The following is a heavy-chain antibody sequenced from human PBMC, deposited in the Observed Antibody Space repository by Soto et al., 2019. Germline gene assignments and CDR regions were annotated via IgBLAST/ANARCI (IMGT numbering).Heavy chain of an antibody. CDR3: ARGARQFSVYSGLDV. Sequence: PGGSLRLSCLASGFTFSSSEMNWVRQAPGKGLEWLSYISSNSRTKYYAESVKGRFTISRDNAENSLFLQISGLRAEDTGIYYCARGARQFSVYSGLDVWGQGTTVTVSS. J-gene: IGHJ6*02. D-gene: IGHD3-3*02. V-gene: IGHV3-48*03. CDR2: ISSNSRTK. CDR1: GFTFSSSE.